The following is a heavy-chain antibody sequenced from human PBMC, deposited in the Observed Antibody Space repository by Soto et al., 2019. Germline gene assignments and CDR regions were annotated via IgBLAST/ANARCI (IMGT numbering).Heavy chain of an antibody. Sequence: GGSLRLSCAASGFTVSSNYMSWVRQAPGKGLEWVSVIYSGGSTYYADSVKGRFTISRDNSKNTLYLQMNSLRAEDTAVYYCARGKVLRYFDWSEAHAFDIWGQGTMVTVSS. D-gene: IGHD3-9*01. V-gene: IGHV3-53*01. CDR2: IYSGGST. CDR3: ARGKVLRYFDWSEAHAFDI. J-gene: IGHJ3*02. CDR1: GFTVSSNY.